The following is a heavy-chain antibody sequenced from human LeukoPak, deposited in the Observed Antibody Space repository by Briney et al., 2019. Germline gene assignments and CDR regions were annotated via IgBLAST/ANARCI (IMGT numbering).Heavy chain of an antibody. CDR1: GFTFSSYA. CDR3: ANQQFYIVLVPAALY. V-gene: IGHV3-23*01. J-gene: IGHJ4*02. CDR2: ISGSGGST. D-gene: IGHD2-2*01. Sequence: GGSLRLSCAASGFTFSSYAMSWVRQAPGKGLEWVSGISGSGGSTYYADSVKGRFTISRDNSKNTLYLQMNSLRAEDTAVYYCANQQFYIVLVPAALYWGQGTLVTVSS.